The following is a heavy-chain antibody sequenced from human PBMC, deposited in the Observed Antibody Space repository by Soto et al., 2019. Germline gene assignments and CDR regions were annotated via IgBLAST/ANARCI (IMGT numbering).Heavy chain of an antibody. J-gene: IGHJ5*02. CDR1: GASISGFY. Sequence: SETLSLTCTVSGASISGFYWSWIRKSAGEGLEWIGRICATGTTDYNPSLKSRVMMSVDTSKKQFSLKLRSVTAADTAVYYCVRDGTKTLRDWFDPWGQGISVTVSS. V-gene: IGHV4-4*07. D-gene: IGHD1-1*01. CDR2: ICATGTT. CDR3: VRDGTKTLRDWFDP.